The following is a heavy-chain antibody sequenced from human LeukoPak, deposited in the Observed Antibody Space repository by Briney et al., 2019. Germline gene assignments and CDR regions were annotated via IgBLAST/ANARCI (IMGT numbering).Heavy chain of an antibody. CDR2: ISAYNGNT. CDR1: GYTFTNYG. V-gene: IGHV1-18*01. J-gene: IGHJ5*02. D-gene: IGHD6-13*01. CDR3: ATDVAFYGSSCHNWFDP. Sequence: ASVKVSCKASGYTFTNYGISWVRQAPGQGLEWMGWISAYNGNTNYAQKLQGRVTMTTDTSTNTAYMELRSLGSDDTAVYYCATDVAFYGSSCHNWFDPWGQGTLVTVSS.